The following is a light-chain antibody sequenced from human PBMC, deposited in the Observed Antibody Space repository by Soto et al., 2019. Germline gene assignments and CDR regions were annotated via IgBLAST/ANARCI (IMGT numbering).Light chain of an antibody. CDR2: AAS. J-gene: IGKJ1*01. V-gene: IGKV1-39*01. CDR3: QLSHSTPLM. Sequence: DIQMTQSPSSLSASVGDRVTITCRAGQNINTYLNWYQQKPGKAPKLLIYAASALRSGVPSRFSGSGSGTDFTLTISSLQPEDCATYYCQLSHSTPLMFGQGTKVDIK. CDR1: QNINTY.